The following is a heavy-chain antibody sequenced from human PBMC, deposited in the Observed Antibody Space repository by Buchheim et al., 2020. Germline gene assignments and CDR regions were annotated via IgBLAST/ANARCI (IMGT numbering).Heavy chain of an antibody. CDR3: ARKNLWLRTYYYYGMDV. J-gene: IGHJ6*02. Sequence: EVQLLESGGGWVQPGGSLRLSCAASVFTFRSYSMNWVRQAPGKGLEWVSYISSSSRTIYYADSVKGRFTIYRENAKNSLYMQMNSLRDEDTAVYYCARKNLWLRTYYYYGMDVWGQGTT. D-gene: IGHD6-19*01. CDR2: ISSSSRTI. CDR1: VFTFRSYS. V-gene: IGHV3-48*02.